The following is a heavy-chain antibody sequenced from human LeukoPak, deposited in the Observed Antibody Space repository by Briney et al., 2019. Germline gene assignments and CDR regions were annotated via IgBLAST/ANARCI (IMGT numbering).Heavy chain of an antibody. V-gene: IGHV3-21*01. D-gene: IGHD3-10*01. CDR2: ISSSSNYI. Sequence: PGGSLRLSCAASGLTFSSYSMNWVRQAPGKGLECVSSISSSSNYIYYADSVKGRFTISRDNAKNSLYLQMNSLRAEDTAVYYCARVPHAMVRGVIITEFYFDYWGQGTLVTVSS. CDR3: ARVPHAMVRGVIITEFYFDY. J-gene: IGHJ4*02. CDR1: GLTFSSYS.